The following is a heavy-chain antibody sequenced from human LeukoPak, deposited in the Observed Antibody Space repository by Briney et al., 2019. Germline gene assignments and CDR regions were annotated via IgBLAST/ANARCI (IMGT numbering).Heavy chain of an antibody. D-gene: IGHD1-26*01. CDR1: GYTFTGYY. CDR3: AREVVGALDP. Sequence: GASVKVSCKASGYTFTGYYMHWVRQAPGQGLEWMGWISAYSGNTNYAQKLQGRVTMTTDTSTTTAYMELRSLRSDDTAVYYCAREVVGALDPWGQGTLVTVSS. J-gene: IGHJ5*02. CDR2: ISAYSGNT. V-gene: IGHV1-18*04.